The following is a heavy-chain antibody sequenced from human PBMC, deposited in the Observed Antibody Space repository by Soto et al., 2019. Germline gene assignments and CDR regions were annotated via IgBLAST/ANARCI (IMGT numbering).Heavy chain of an antibody. CDR3: ARLPSRHLVAY. J-gene: IGHJ4*02. Sequence: SETLSLTCTVSVSSINSSCYYLGWIRHPPGKGLEWIGSMFYGLSTYYNPSLKSRVTVSFDTSKNQLSLNLRSVTSSDTAVYYCARLPSRHLVAYGGKGTLVTVSS. CDR2: MFYGLST. V-gene: IGHV4-39*01. D-gene: IGHD2-15*01. CDR1: VSSINSSCYY.